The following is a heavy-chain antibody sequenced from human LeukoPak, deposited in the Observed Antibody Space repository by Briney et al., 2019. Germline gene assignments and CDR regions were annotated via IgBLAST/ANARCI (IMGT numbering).Heavy chain of an antibody. J-gene: IGHJ3*02. CDR1: GFTFSSYA. CDR3: ARAPSPRITMIVVVYALDI. Sequence: PGGFLRLSCAASGFTFSSYAMLGVRQAPGEGVEWVAVISYDGSNKYYADSVKGRFTISTDNTKTAPYLQMNSLRAEDTAVYYCARAPSPRITMIVVVYALDIWGQGTMVTVSS. D-gene: IGHD3-22*01. V-gene: IGHV3-30-3*01. CDR2: ISYDGSNK.